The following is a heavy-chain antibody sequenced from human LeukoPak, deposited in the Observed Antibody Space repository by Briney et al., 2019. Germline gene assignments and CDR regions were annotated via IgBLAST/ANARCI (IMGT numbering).Heavy chain of an antibody. J-gene: IGHJ6*02. D-gene: IGHD6-19*01. CDR1: GFTFSSYA. V-gene: IGHV3-23*01. Sequence: GGSLRLSCAASGFTFSSYAMSWVRQAPGKGLEWVSTIDGSGVSTYYADSVKGRFTISRDNSKNTLYLQMNSLRAEDTAIYYCARHSGGDGYNYNGMDVWGQGTMVTVSS. CDR2: IDGSGVST. CDR3: ARHSGGDGYNYNGMDV.